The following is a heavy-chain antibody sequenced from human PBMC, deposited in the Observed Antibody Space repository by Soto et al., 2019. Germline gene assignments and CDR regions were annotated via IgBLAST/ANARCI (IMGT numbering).Heavy chain of an antibody. V-gene: IGHV3-48*01. CDR3: ASDGHPCFGELHNWFDP. CDR1: GFTFSSYS. CDR2: ISSSSSTI. Sequence: EVQLVESGGGLVQPGGSLRLSCAASGFTFSSYSMNWVRQAPGQGLEWVSYISSSSSTIYYADSVKGRFTISRDNAKSALYLQMNRRRAEHTAVYYGASDGHPCFGELHNWFDPWGQGTLVTVSS. D-gene: IGHD3-10*01. J-gene: IGHJ5*02.